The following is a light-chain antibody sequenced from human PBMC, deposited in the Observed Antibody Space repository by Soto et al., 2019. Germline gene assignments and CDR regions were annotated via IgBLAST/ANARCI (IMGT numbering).Light chain of an antibody. Sequence: EIVLTQSPATLSLSPGEGATLSCRASQSVSSYLVWYQQKPGQAPRLLIYDAYKRATGIQARFSGSGSGTEFTLTIRSLQSEDFAVYYCKQYNNWPLTFGQGTKVDI. CDR2: DAY. CDR1: QSVSSY. V-gene: IGKV3-11*01. J-gene: IGKJ1*01. CDR3: KQYNNWPLT.